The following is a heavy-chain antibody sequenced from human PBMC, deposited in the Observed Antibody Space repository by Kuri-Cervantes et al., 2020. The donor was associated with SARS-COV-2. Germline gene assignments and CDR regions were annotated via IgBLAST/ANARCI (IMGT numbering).Heavy chain of an antibody. CDR1: GCTLTELS. CDR2: FDPEDGET. CDR3: ATAPGFVGATKGGNWFDP. J-gene: IGHJ5*02. D-gene: IGHD1-26*01. Sequence: ASVKVSCKVSGCTLTELSMHWVRQAPGKGLEWMGGFDPEDGETIYAQKFQGRVTMTEDTSTDTAYMELSSLRSEDTAVYYCATAPGFVGATKGGNWFDPWGQGTLVTVSS. V-gene: IGHV1-24*01.